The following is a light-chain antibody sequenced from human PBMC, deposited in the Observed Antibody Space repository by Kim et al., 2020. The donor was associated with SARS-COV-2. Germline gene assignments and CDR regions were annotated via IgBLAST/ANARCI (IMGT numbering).Light chain of an antibody. V-gene: IGKV1-5*03. CDR3: QQYDTFWT. CDR2: KAS. J-gene: IGKJ1*01. Sequence: DIQMTQSPSTLSVSVGDRVTITCRASRSIGSWLAWFQQKPGKAPKLLIYKASGLESGVPSRFSGSGSGTEFTLTINSLQPDDFATYYCQQYDTFWTFGQGTKVEIK. CDR1: RSIGSW.